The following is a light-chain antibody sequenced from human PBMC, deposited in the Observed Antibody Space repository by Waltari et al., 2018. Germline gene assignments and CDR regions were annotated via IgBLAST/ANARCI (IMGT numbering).Light chain of an antibody. CDR2: ADS. CDR1: GGSFAFNA. J-gene: IGLJ3*02. Sequence: FILTQPHSVTQSLGKNVTISCTGSGGSFAFNALPSYPQRPDSAPTTVIYADSQRPPGVPDRFSGSIDSSSNSASLTISGLRTEDEADYYCQSYDSDRSWVFGGGTHLTVL. V-gene: IGLV6-57*02. CDR3: QSYDSDRSWV.